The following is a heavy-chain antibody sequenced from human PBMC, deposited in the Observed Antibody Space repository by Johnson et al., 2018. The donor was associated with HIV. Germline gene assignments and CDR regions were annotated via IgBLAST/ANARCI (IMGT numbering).Heavy chain of an antibody. CDR3: AREFFPYGSGSYYSYGPFDI. CDR2: ISGGGGTT. J-gene: IGHJ3*02. D-gene: IGHD3-10*01. Sequence: VQLVESGGGLVQPGGSLRLSCAASGFSFSAYAMSWVRQAPGEGLDWVSTISGGGGTTYYADSVKGRFTISRDNFKNTLYLQMNSLRAEDTAVYYCAREFFPYGSGSYYSYGPFDIWGQGTMVTVSS. CDR1: GFSFSAYA. V-gene: IGHV3-23*04.